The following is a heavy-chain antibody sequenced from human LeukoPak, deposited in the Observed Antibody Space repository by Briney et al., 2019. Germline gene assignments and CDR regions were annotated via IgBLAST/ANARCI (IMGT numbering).Heavy chain of an antibody. V-gene: IGHV4-39*01. Sequence: KPSETLSLTCTVSGGSISSSSAYWGWIRQPPGKGLEWIGSIYYSKNTYYNPSLKSRVTISADTSKNQFSLTLGSVSATDTAVYYCVSPRGFSYGYIDYWGQGTLVTVSS. CDR3: VSPRGFSYGYIDY. J-gene: IGHJ4*02. CDR1: GGSISSSSAY. D-gene: IGHD5-18*01. CDR2: IYYSKNT.